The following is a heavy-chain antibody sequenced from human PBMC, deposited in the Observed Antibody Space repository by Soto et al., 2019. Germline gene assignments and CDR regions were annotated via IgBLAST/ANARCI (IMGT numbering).Heavy chain of an antibody. V-gene: IGHV6-1*01. CDR3: ARFGIAARPVGGLVYSYAMDV. J-gene: IGHJ6*02. CDR1: GDRVSSNSAA. Sequence: SQTLSLTCAISGDRVSSNSAAWNWIRQSPSRGLEWLGRTYYRSKWYNDYAVSVKSRITINPDTSKNQFSLQLNSVTPEDTAVYYCARFGIAARPVGGLVYSYAMDVWGQGPTVTVSS. D-gene: IGHD6-6*01. CDR2: TYYRSKWYN.